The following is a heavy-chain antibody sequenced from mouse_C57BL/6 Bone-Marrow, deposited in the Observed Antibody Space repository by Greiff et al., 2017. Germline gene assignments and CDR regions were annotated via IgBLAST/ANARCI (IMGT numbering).Heavy chain of an antibody. Sequence: VKLMESGGGLVKPGGSLKLSCAASGFTFSDYGLHWVRQAPEKGLEWVAYISSGSSTIYYADTVKGRVTISRDNAKDTLFLQMTSLRAEDTAMYYCARDGCLAYWGQGTLVTVSA. CDR1: GFTFSDYG. D-gene: IGHD2-3*01. CDR3: ARDGCLAY. V-gene: IGHV5-17*01. CDR2: ISSGSSTI. J-gene: IGHJ3*01.